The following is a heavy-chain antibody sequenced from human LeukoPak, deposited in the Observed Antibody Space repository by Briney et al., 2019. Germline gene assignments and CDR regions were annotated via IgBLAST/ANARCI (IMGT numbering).Heavy chain of an antibody. J-gene: IGHJ4*02. CDR2: INSDGSVT. D-gene: IGHD2-2*01. Sequence: GSLRLSCAASGFTFSSSWMQWVRQAPGQGLVWVSRINSDGSVTTYTNSVKGRFTISRDNAKNTLYLQMNSLRAEDTAMYYCVRSRFTTSSFDYWGQGTLVTVSS. CDR1: GFTFSSSW. CDR3: VRSRFTTSSFDY. V-gene: IGHV3-74*03.